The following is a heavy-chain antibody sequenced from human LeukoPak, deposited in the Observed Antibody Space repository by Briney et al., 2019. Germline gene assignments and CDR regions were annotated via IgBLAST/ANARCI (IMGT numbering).Heavy chain of an antibody. CDR2: IYYSGST. V-gene: IGHV4-59*01. J-gene: IGHJ4*02. Sequence: SETLSLTCTVSGGSISSYYWSWIRQPPGKGLEWIGYIYYSGSTNYNPSLKSRVTISVDTSKNQFYLKLSSVTAADTAVYYCARGGSYRSFAYWGQGTLVTVSS. CDR1: GGSISSYY. D-gene: IGHD3-16*02. CDR3: ARGGSYRSFAY.